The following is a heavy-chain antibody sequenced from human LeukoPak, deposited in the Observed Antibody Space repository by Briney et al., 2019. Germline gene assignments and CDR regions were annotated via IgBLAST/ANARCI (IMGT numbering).Heavy chain of an antibody. Sequence: ASVKVSCKASGYTFTSYGISWVRQAPGQGLEWMGWISAYNGNTNYAQKLQGRVTMTTDTPTSTAYMELRSLRSDDTAVYYCARGRITMVGPYAFDIWGQGTMVTVSS. V-gene: IGHV1-18*01. CDR1: GYTFTSYG. CDR3: ARGRITMVGPYAFDI. CDR2: ISAYNGNT. D-gene: IGHD3-10*01. J-gene: IGHJ3*02.